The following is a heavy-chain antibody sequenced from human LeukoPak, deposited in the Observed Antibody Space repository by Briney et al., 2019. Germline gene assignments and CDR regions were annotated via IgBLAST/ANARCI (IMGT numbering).Heavy chain of an antibody. Sequence: GGSLRLSCAVSGFTFSGFWMSWSRQAPGKGLEWVASINSDGSEGYYADVVKGRFTISRDNAKNSLYLQMNSLRAEDTALYYCAKDIGRQYYYYGMDVWGQGTTVTVSS. CDR1: GFTFSGFW. J-gene: IGHJ6*02. CDR3: AKDIGRQYYYYGMDV. CDR2: INSDGSEG. V-gene: IGHV3-7*03. D-gene: IGHD1-26*01.